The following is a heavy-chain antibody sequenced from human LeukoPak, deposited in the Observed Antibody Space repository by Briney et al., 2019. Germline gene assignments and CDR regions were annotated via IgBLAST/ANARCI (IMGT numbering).Heavy chain of an antibody. CDR2: INHSGST. CDR1: GDSIGSSSYY. J-gene: IGHJ4*02. Sequence: PSETLSLTCTVSGDSIGSSSYYWGWIRQPPGKGLEWIGEINHSGSTNYNPSLERRVTISVDTSKNQFSLRLSSVTAADTAVYYCARDSYCGGDCSPPGMESPIFAYWGQGTLVTVSS. V-gene: IGHV4-39*07. CDR3: ARDSYCGGDCSPPGMESPIFAY. D-gene: IGHD2-21*02.